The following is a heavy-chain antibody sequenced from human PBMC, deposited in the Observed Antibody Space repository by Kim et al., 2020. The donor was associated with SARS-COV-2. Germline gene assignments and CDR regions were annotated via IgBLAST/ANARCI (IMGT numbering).Heavy chain of an antibody. V-gene: IGHV1-18*01. J-gene: IGHJ1*01. D-gene: IGHD3-3*01. Sequence: ASVKVSCKTSGYTFTDYAIPWVRQAPGQGLEWLGWINGCNGNTQYSQNLQGRLTLTVDKSTSTAYMELRSLRSHDTAVYYCSRECGVTIAATSRGQ. CDR2: INGCNGNT. CDR1: GYTFTDYA. CDR3: SRECGVTIAATS.